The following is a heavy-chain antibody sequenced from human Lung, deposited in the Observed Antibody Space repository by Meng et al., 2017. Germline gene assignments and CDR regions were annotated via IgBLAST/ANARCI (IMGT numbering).Heavy chain of an antibody. Sequence: QGQRVQAGAEVKKPGDSVKGSCKAAGYTFIRYGISWVRQAPGQGLEWMGWISTYNGNTNYAQKFQGRVTMTTDTSTSTAYMELRSLRSDDTAVYYCAVMGLYGDYDNWYFDLWGRGTLVTVSS. CDR2: ISTYNGNT. CDR3: AVMGLYGDYDNWYFDL. V-gene: IGHV1-18*01. CDR1: GYTFIRYG. D-gene: IGHD4-17*01. J-gene: IGHJ2*01.